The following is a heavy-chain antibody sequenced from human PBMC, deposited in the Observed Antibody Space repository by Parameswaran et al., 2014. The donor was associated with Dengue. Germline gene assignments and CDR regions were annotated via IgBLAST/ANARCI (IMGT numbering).Heavy chain of an antibody. CDR2: INHSGST. D-gene: IGHD3-22*01. Sequence: VRQMPGKGLEWIGEINHSGSTNYNPSLKSRVTISVDTSKNQFSLKLSSVTAADTAVYYCSADDSGYYLGYWGQGTLVTVSS. J-gene: IGHJ4*02. V-gene: IGHV4-34*01. CDR3: SADDSGYYLGY.